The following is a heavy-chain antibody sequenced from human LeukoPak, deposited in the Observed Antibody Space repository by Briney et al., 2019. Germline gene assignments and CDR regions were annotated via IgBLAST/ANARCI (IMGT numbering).Heavy chain of an antibody. V-gene: IGHV3-30*04. CDR1: GFTLSSYA. J-gene: IGHJ4*02. D-gene: IGHD1-26*01. CDR2: ISYDGSNK. CDR3: AASGSYYDSINDY. Sequence: GGSLRLSCAASGFTLSSYAMHWVRQAPGKGLEWVAVISYDGSNKYYADSVKGRFTISRDNSKNTLYLQMNSLRAEDTAVYYCAASGSYYDSINDYGGQGTLVTVSS.